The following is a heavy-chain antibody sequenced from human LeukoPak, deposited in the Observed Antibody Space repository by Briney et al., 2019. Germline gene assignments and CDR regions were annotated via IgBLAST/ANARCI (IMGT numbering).Heavy chain of an antibody. CDR2: INPNSGGT. CDR3: ARGGISGTVTTSVPGGMDV. J-gene: IGHJ6*02. D-gene: IGHD4-11*01. Sequence: ASVKVSCKASGYTLTGYYMHWVRQAPGQGLEWMGWINPNSGGTNYAQKFQGRVTMTRDTSISTAYMELSRLRSDDTAVYYCARGGISGTVTTSVPGGMDVWGQGTTVTVSS. CDR1: GYTLTGYY. V-gene: IGHV1-2*02.